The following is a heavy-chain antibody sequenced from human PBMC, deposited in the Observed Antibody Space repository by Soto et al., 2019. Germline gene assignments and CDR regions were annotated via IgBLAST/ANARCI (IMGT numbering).Heavy chain of an antibody. J-gene: IGHJ5*02. CDR2: IVIGSGNT. D-gene: IGHD2-21*02. CDR3: ARGLLHIVVVTAKNWFDP. V-gene: IGHV1-58*02. Sequence: GAPVKVSCKASGFTFTSSAIQWVRQARGQSLEWIGWIVIGSGNTNYAQKFQERVTITRDMSTSTAYMELSSLRSEDTAVYYCARGLLHIVVVTAKNWFDPWGQGTLVTVSS. CDR1: GFTFTSSA.